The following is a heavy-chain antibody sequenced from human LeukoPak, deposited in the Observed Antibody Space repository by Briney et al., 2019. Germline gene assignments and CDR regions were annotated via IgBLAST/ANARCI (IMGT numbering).Heavy chain of an antibody. CDR1: GFTFSSYT. Sequence: GGSLRLSCAASGFTFSSYTMSWVRQAPGKGLEWISVISATGFTTYHTDSVKGRFTISRDNSKSMLYLQMDGLRAEDTAIYFCTKDVQVGPTRGFFDSWGQGTLVTVSS. CDR3: TKDVQVGPTRGFFDS. CDR2: ISATGFTT. V-gene: IGHV3-23*01. J-gene: IGHJ4*03. D-gene: IGHD1-26*01.